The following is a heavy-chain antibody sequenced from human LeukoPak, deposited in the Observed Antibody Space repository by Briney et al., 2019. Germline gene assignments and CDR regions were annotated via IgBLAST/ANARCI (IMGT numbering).Heavy chain of an antibody. CDR1: GFTLSSYS. V-gene: IGHV3-48*02. CDR2: ISSSSSTI. Sequence: PGGSLRLSCAASGFTLSSYSMNWVRQAPGKGLEWVSYISSSSSTIYYADSVKGRFTISRDNAKNSLYLQMNSLRDEDTAVYYCARDRYNWPQYYYYYMDVWGKGTTVTVSS. CDR3: ARDRYNWPQYYYYYMDV. J-gene: IGHJ6*03. D-gene: IGHD1-20*01.